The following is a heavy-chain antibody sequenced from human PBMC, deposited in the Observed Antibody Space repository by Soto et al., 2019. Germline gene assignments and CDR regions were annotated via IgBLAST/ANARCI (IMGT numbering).Heavy chain of an antibody. CDR1: GDSVSTHYW. D-gene: IGHD2-2*01. CDR2: THHSGST. Sequence: SETLSLTCAVSGDSVSTHYWWSWVRQSPGKGLERIGETHHSGSTHYNPSLNSRVTISVDKSKNDFSLELTSVTAADTAVYYCARNGDCSSSRCNVGWFDPWGRGTLVTVSS. J-gene: IGHJ5*02. CDR3: ARNGDCSSSRCNVGWFDP. V-gene: IGHV4-4*02.